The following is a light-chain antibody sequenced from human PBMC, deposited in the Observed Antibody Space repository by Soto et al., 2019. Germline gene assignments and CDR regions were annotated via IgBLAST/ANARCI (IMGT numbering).Light chain of an antibody. CDR3: QHDYNLPWT. Sequence: EIVLTQSPDTLSLSPGERATLSCRASQSVSSDYLVWYRQKPGQAPRLLIYGASRRATGIPDRFSGSGSGTDFILTISRLEPEDFAVYYCQHDYNLPWTFGQGTKVDIK. CDR2: GAS. V-gene: IGKV3-20*01. CDR1: QSVSSDY. J-gene: IGKJ1*01.